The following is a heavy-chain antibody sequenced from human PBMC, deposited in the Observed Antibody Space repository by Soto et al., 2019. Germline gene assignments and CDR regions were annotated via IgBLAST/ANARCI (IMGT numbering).Heavy chain of an antibody. D-gene: IGHD2-2*01. CDR1: GFIFNNYA. J-gene: IGHJ4*02. CDR2: ISYDGSNK. CDR3: AKDRDIVVVPASYDLDY. Sequence: VQLVESGGGVVQPGRSLRLSCAASGFIFNNYAMHWVRQAPGKGLEWVAIISYDGSNKYYADFVTGRFTISRDKSKNTLYLQMNSLRAEDTAVYYCAKDRDIVVVPASYDLDYWGQGTLVTVSS. V-gene: IGHV3-30*18.